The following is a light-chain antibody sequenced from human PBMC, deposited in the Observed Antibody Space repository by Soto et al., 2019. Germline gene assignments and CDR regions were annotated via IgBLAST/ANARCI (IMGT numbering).Light chain of an antibody. J-gene: IGKJ1*01. CDR1: QDISNY. V-gene: IGKV1-16*01. CDR3: QQHNDYWT. CDR2: EAS. Sequence: DIQMTQSPSSLSASVGDRVTITCQASQDISNYLNWYQQKPGKAPRLLIYEASTLESGVPSRFSGSGSGTEFTLTISSLQPDDFATYFCQQHNDYWTFGQGTRVEIK.